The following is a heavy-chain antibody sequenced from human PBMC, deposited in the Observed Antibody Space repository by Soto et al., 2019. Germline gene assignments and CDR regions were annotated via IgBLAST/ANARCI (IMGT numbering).Heavy chain of an antibody. CDR3: ARGKTYYYGSGRPYGMDV. CDR1: GGSFSDYY. Sequence: SETLSPTCAVYGGSFSDYYWSWIRQPPGKGLEWIGEINHSGSTNYNPSLKSRVTISVDTSKNQFSLKLSSVTAADTAVYYCARGKTYYYGSGRPYGMDVWGQGTSVTVSS. CDR2: INHSGST. J-gene: IGHJ6*02. V-gene: IGHV4-34*01. D-gene: IGHD3-10*01.